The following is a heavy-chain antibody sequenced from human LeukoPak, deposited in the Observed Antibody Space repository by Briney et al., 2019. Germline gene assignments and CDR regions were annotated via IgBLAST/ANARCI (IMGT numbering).Heavy chain of an antibody. J-gene: IGHJ4*02. CDR2: INPNSGGT. CDR1: GYTFTGYY. V-gene: IGHV1-2*02. Sequence: WASVKVSCKASGYTFTGYYMHWVRQAPGQGLERMAWINPNSGGTYYAQNFHDRITMTRDTSISTAYMELSRLRSDDTAIYYCARANALYCSSTSCLFDYWGQGTLVTVSS. D-gene: IGHD2-2*01. CDR3: ARANALYCSSTSCLFDY.